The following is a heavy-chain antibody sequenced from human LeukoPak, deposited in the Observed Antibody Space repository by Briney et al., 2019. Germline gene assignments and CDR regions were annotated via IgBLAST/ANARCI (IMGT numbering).Heavy chain of an antibody. CDR3: AREFAAVGLAFDY. J-gene: IGHJ4*02. CDR1: GFTFSRYS. V-gene: IGHV3-30*02. CDR2: VRDDGSSQ. D-gene: IGHD6-13*01. Sequence: GGSLRLSCAASGFTFSRYSMNWVRQAPGKGLDWVAFVRDDGSSQKYAATVKGRFTTSRDNSKKPLYLQMNSLRVEDTAVYYCAREFAAVGLAFDYWGQGTLVTVSS.